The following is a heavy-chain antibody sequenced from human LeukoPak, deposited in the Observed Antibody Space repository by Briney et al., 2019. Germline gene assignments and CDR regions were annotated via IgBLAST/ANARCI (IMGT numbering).Heavy chain of an antibody. D-gene: IGHD1-26*01. J-gene: IGHJ4*02. CDR1: GFTFSSYG. CDR2: ISYDGSNK. V-gene: IGHV3-30*19. CDR3: ATSSRLKWELLSHYFDY. Sequence: GGSLRLSCAASGFTFSSYGMHWVRQAPGKGLEWVAVISYDGSNKYYADSVKGRFTISRDNSKNTLYLQMNSLRAEDTAVYYCATSSRLKWELLSHYFDYWGQGTLVTVSS.